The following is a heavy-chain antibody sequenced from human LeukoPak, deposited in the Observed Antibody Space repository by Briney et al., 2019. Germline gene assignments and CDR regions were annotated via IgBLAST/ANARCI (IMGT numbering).Heavy chain of an antibody. V-gene: IGHV4-34*01. CDR2: INARGDT. D-gene: IGHD2-2*01. Sequence: SETLSLTCAVYGWSFNDYYWNWIRQPPGKGLEWIGEINARGDTNYNPSLRSRVNISVDTSKKQFSLRLTSMIAEDTALYYCARGQVPAARGYNWFDPWGQGTLVTVSS. CDR1: GWSFNDYY. J-gene: IGHJ5*02. CDR3: ARGQVPAARGYNWFDP.